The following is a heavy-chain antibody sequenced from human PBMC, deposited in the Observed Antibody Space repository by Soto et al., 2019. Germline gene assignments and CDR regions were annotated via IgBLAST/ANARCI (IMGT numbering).Heavy chain of an antibody. V-gene: IGHV3-48*01. CDR2: ISSSSSTI. CDR1: GFTFSSYS. Sequence: PGGSLRLSCAASGFTFSSYSMNWVRQAPGKGLEWVSYISSSSSTIYYADSVKGRFTISRDNAKNSLYLQMNSLRAEDTAVHYCVRGVRPHYDFWSGLRSSTWRGKLYYMDVWGKGSTVTVSS. D-gene: IGHD3-3*01. CDR3: VRGVRPHYDFWSGLRSSTWRGKLYYMDV. J-gene: IGHJ6*03.